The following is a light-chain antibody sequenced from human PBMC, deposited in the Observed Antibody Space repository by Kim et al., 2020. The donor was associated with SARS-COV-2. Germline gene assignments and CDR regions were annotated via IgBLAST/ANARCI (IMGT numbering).Light chain of an antibody. CDR2: GKN. V-gene: IGLV3-19*01. Sequence: GQTVRIKGQGDSLRSYYASWYQQKPGQAPVLVIYGKNNRPSGIPDRFSGSSSGNTASLTITGAQAEDEADYYCNSRDSSGNHLVVFGGGTQLTVL. CDR1: SLRSYY. J-gene: IGLJ2*01. CDR3: NSRDSSGNHLVV.